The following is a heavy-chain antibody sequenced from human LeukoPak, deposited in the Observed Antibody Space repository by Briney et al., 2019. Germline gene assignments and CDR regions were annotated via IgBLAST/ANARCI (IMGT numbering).Heavy chain of an antibody. CDR3: ARREYDSSGPDAFDI. Sequence: SETLSLTCTVSGGSISSYYWSWIRQPPGKGLEWIGYIYYSGSTNYNPSLKSRVTISVDTSKNQFSLKLSSVTAADTAVYYCARREYDSSGPDAFDIWGRGTMVTVSS. CDR2: IYYSGST. J-gene: IGHJ3*02. V-gene: IGHV4-59*08. D-gene: IGHD3-22*01. CDR1: GGSISSYY.